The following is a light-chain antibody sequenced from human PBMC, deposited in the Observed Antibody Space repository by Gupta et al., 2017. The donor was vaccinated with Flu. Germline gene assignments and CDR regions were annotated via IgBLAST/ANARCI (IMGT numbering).Light chain of an antibody. CDR1: SSNIGSNA. CDR2: GSN. Sequence: VTITCSGSSSNIGSNAVNWYQQVPGTSPNLLIYGSNQRPSGVPDRVAGSKSGTSASLAIRGLQAEDEADYYCAAWEDSRNGHYVFGTGTKVTVL. V-gene: IGLV1-44*01. J-gene: IGLJ1*01. CDR3: AAWEDSRNGHYV.